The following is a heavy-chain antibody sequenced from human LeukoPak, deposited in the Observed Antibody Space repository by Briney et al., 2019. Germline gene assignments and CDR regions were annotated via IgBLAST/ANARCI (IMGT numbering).Heavy chain of an antibody. CDR3: TTDIPFTSGGAIAY. D-gene: IGHD3-16*02. CDR1: GLIFSNCW. Sequence: SGGSLRLSCAASGLIFSNCWMTWVRQAPGKGLEWVGRIKSEVDGATRDYAAPVRGRFTLSRDDSRNTLYLQMNSLKTEDTAFYYCTTDIPFTSGGAIAYWGQGTLVTVSS. J-gene: IGHJ4*02. CDR2: IKSEVDGATR. V-gene: IGHV3-15*01.